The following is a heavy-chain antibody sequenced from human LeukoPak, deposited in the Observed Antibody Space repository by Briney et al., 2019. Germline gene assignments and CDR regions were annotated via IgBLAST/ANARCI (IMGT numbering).Heavy chain of an antibody. CDR1: GFTVSSNE. CDR3: ARDPPALEDFDY. Sequence: GGSLRLSCAASGFTVSSNEMSWVRQAPGKGLEWVSSISGGSTYYADSVKGRFTISRDNGKNSLYLHMSSLRAEDTAVYYCARDPPALEDFDYWGQGTQVTVSS. V-gene: IGHV3-38-3*01. J-gene: IGHJ4*02. CDR2: ISGGST.